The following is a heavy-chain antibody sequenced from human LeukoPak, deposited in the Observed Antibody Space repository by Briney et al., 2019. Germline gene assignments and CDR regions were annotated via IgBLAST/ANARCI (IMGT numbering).Heavy chain of an antibody. CDR3: ARRLVGQTFDY. CDR2: IYYTGST. D-gene: IGHD3-10*01. CDR1: GGSVSSNNYQ. V-gene: IGHV4-61*01. Sequence: SETLSLTCTVSGGSVSSNNYQWNWIRQPPGKGLEWIGDIYYTGSTNYNPSLKSRVTISVDTSKNQFSLKLSSVTAADTAVYYCARRLVGQTFDYWGQGTLVTVSS. J-gene: IGHJ4*02.